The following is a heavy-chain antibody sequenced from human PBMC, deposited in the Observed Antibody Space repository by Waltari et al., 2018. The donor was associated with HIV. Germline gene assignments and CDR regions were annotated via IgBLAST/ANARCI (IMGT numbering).Heavy chain of an antibody. CDR1: GFTFSSYA. J-gene: IGHJ3*02. V-gene: IGHV3-30*04. D-gene: IGHD6-19*01. Sequence: QVQLVESGGGVVQPGRSLRLSCAASGFTFSSYAIHWVRQAPGKGREWVAVKSNEGRKEYCADAVKGRFTISRDNSKNTMYLERNGLRDEDTAVYYCARGRGQWLVGGAFDIWGQGTMITVSS. CDR3: ARGRGQWLVGGAFDI. CDR2: KSNEGRKE.